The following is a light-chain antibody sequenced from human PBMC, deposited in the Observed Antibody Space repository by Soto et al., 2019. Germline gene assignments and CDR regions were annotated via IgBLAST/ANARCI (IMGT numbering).Light chain of an antibody. CDR2: LNSDGSH. V-gene: IGLV4-69*01. J-gene: IGLJ3*02. Sequence: QLVLTQSPSASASLGASVKLTCTLSSGHSSYAIAWHQQQPEKGPRYLMKLNSDGSHSKGDGIPDRFSGSSSGAERYLTISSLQPEDEADYYCQTWGTGIQWVFGGGTKLTVL. CDR1: SGHSSYA. CDR3: QTWGTGIQWV.